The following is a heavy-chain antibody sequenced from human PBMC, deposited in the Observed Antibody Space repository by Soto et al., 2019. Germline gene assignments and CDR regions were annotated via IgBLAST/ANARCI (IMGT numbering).Heavy chain of an antibody. D-gene: IGHD2-21*02. Sequence: ASVKVSCKASGHTFTGHHMHWVRQAPGQGLEWMGLIDLDIGDTKYAQKLQGRVTSTSDTSVTTAYMELRGRRSDDTAVYYCAREPTGTARLDYWGQGTLVTVSS. J-gene: IGHJ4*02. CDR3: AREPTGTARLDY. CDR2: IDLDIGDT. CDR1: GHTFTGHH. V-gene: IGHV1-2*02.